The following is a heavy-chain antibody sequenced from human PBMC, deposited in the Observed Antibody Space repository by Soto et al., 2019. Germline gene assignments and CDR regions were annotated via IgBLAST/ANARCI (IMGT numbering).Heavy chain of an antibody. CDR1: GYNFTGYY. CDR3: ARDRRVEMATYAFDI. V-gene: IGHV1-2*02. J-gene: IGHJ3*02. CDR2: INPNSGGT. Sequence: ASVKGSCKASGYNFTGYYMHWVRQAPGQGLEWMGWINPNSGGTNYAQKFQGRVTMTRDTSISTAYMELSRLRSDDTAVYYCARDRRVEMATYAFDIWGQGTVVTVSS. D-gene: IGHD2-2*01.